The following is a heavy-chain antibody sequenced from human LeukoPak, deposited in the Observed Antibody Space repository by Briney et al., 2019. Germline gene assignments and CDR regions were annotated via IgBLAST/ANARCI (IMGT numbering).Heavy chain of an antibody. V-gene: IGHV3-23*01. Sequence: GGSLRLSCEDSGFTFIRYAMNWVRQAPGKRLEWVSVISGNGGATYYADSVKGRFTISRDNAKNTLYLQMDSLRAEDTAVYYCAKRPIVAASGPYFFDYWGQGTLVAVSS. CDR2: ISGNGGAT. CDR3: AKRPIVAASGPYFFDY. D-gene: IGHD2-15*01. CDR1: GFTFIRYA. J-gene: IGHJ4*02.